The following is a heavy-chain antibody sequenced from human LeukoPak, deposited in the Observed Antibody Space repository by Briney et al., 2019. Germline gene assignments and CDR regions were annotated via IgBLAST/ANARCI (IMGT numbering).Heavy chain of an antibody. J-gene: IGHJ4*02. Sequence: GGSLRLSCAASGFTFSSYWMSWVRQAPGKGLEWVANIKQDGSEKYYVDSVKGRFTISRDNAKNSLYLQMNSLRAEDTAVYYCARDRRYGAVFAHYGSGSYFDYWGQGTLVTVSS. CDR1: GFTFSSYW. CDR3: ARDRRYGAVFAHYGSGSYFDY. D-gene: IGHD3-10*01. CDR2: IKQDGSEK. V-gene: IGHV3-7*01.